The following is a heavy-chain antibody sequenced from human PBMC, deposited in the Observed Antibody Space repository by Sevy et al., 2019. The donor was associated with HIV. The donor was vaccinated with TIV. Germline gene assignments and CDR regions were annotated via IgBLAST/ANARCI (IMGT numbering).Heavy chain of an antibody. CDR3: ATAREYYQDSSGYLDF. CDR2: FDPEDGET. V-gene: IGHV1-24*01. CDR1: GYTLTGLS. D-gene: IGHD3-22*01. J-gene: IGHJ4*02. Sequence: ASVKVSCKVSGYTLTGLSMHWVRQAPGKGLEWMGRFDPEDGETIYAQNFQGGVTLTEDTYRDTAYMELSSLRYEDTALYYCATAREYYQDSSGYLDFWGQGTLVTVSS.